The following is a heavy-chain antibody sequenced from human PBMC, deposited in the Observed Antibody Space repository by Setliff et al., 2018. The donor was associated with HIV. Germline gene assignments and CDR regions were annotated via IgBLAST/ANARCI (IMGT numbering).Heavy chain of an antibody. Sequence: PGGSLRLSCAASGFTVSSNYMSWVRQAPGKGLEWVSVIYSGGSTYYADSVKGRFTISRHNSKNTLYLQMNSLRAEDTAVYYCARTYCSSTSCYKGYFDYWGQGTLVTVSS. CDR2: IYSGGST. V-gene: IGHV3-53*04. J-gene: IGHJ4*02. CDR3: ARTYCSSTSCYKGYFDY. CDR1: GFTVSSNY. D-gene: IGHD2-2*02.